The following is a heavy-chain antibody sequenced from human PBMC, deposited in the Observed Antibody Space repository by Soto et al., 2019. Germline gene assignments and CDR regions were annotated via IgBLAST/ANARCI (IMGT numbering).Heavy chain of an antibody. J-gene: IGHJ4*02. V-gene: IGHV4-31*03. CDR3: ARAPSELYTYYFDH. CDR1: GGSISSGGYY. D-gene: IGHD3-10*01. CDR2: IYYSGST. Sequence: SETLSLTCTVSGGSISSGGYYWSWIRQHPGKGLEWIGYIYYSGSTYYNPSLKSRVTISVDTSKNQFSLKLSSVTAADTAVYYCARAPSELYTYYFDHWGQGTLVTVSS.